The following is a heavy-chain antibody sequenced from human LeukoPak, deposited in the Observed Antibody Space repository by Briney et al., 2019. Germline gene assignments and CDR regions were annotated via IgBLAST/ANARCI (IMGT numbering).Heavy chain of an antibody. J-gene: IGHJ4*02. Sequence: PGRSLRLSCAASGFTFSSYGMRWVRQAPGKGLGWVAVIWYDGSNKYYADSVKGRFTISRDNSKNTLYLQMNSLRAEDTAVYYCATNSIAVAGSVDYWGQGTLVTVSS. CDR3: ATNSIAVAGSVDY. CDR1: GFTFSSYG. V-gene: IGHV3-33*01. CDR2: IWYDGSNK. D-gene: IGHD6-19*01.